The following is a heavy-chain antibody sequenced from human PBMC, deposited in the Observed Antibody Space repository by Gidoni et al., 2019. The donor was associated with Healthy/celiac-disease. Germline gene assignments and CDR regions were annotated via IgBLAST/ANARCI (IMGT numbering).Heavy chain of an antibody. D-gene: IGHD1-26*01. V-gene: IGHV4-4*02. J-gene: IGHJ4*02. CDR2: IYHSGST. Sequence: QVQLQESGPGLVKPSGTLSLTCAVSGGSISISTWWSWVRQPPGKGLEWIGEIYHSGSTNYNPSLKSRVTISVDKSKNQFSLKLSSVTAADTAVYYCALLGATASATNGYYFDYWGQGTLVTVSS. CDR1: GGSISISTW. CDR3: ALLGATASATNGYYFDY.